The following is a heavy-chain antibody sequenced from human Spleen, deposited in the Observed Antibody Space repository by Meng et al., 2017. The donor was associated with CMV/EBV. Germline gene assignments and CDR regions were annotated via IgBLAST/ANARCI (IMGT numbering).Heavy chain of an antibody. Sequence: SCRASGYSFTGYHIHWVRQAPGQAFEWMGRIDPRSGVTEYAQKFQGRVTMTRDTSISTAYMELTRLRFDDTALYYCAKSLRFSPMGPWGQGTLVTVSS. CDR1: GYSFTGYH. CDR2: IDPRSGVT. D-gene: IGHD3-16*02. J-gene: IGHJ5*02. CDR3: AKSLRFSPMGP. V-gene: IGHV1-2*06.